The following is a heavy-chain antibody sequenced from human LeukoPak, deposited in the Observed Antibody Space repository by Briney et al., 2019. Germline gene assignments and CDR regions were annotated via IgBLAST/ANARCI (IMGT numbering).Heavy chain of an antibody. CDR3: ARARGPNSLFQH. CDR2: IIPILGIA. CDR1: GGTFSSYA. V-gene: IGHV1-69*04. Sequence: SVKVSCKASGGTFSSYAISWVRQAPGQGLEWMGRIIPILGIANYAQKFQGRVTITADKSTSTAYMELSSLRSEDTAVYYCARARGPNSLFQHWGQGTLVTVSS. J-gene: IGHJ1*01. D-gene: IGHD1/OR15-1a*01.